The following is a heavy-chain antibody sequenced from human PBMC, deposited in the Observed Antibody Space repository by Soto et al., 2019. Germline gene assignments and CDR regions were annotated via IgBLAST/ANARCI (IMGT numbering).Heavy chain of an antibody. Sequence: SETLSLTCSVSGGSISSYYWNWIRQPPGKGLESIGYIYYSGSTYFNPSLKSRVTILVDTSKNQFSLKLSSVSAADTAVYYCARSQTTVTSYDYWGQGTLVTVSS. D-gene: IGHD4-17*01. V-gene: IGHV4-59*12. CDR2: IYYSGST. CDR1: GGSISSYY. CDR3: ARSQTTVTSYDY. J-gene: IGHJ4*02.